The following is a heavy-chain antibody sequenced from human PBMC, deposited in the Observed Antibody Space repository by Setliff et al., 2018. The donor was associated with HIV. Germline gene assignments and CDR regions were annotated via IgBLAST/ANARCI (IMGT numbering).Heavy chain of an antibody. J-gene: IGHJ3*02. Sequence: TSETLSLTCTVSGGSISSSNYYWGWICQPPGKGLEWIGSIYYSGSTYYNPSLKSRVTMSVDTSKNQFSLKLNSVTAADTAVYYCARRATSRIPSIQAGAFDIWGQGTMVT. CDR1: GGSISSSNYY. CDR3: ARRATSRIPSIQAGAFDI. D-gene: IGHD2-21*01. V-gene: IGHV4-39*01. CDR2: IYYSGST.